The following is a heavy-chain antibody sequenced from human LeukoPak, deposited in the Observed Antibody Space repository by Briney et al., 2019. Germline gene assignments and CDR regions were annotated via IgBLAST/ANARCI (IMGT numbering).Heavy chain of an antibody. CDR1: GYTFTSYA. CDR3: ARFPLRLRLGAPY. J-gene: IGHJ4*02. D-gene: IGHD3-16*01. V-gene: IGHV1-3*01. Sequence: ASVNVSCKASGYTFTSYAMHWVRQAPGQRLEWMGWINAGNGNTKYSQKFQGRVTITRDTSASTAYMELSSLRSEDTAVYYCARFPLRLRLGAPYWGQGTLVTVSS. CDR2: INAGNGNT.